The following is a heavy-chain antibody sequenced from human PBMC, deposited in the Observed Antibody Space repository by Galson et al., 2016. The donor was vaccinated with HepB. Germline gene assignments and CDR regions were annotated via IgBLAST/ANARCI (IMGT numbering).Heavy chain of an antibody. Sequence: LSLTCAVSGASISSTDWWSWVRQPPGKGLEWIGEVYQNGNTNYKPSLKSRVTISVDKSKNHFSLRLSSVTAADTAVYYCARFWNGNYFDYWGQGTLVTVSS. CDR2: VYQNGNT. J-gene: IGHJ4*02. D-gene: IGHD3-3*01. V-gene: IGHV4-4*02. CDR3: ARFWNGNYFDY. CDR1: GASISSTDW.